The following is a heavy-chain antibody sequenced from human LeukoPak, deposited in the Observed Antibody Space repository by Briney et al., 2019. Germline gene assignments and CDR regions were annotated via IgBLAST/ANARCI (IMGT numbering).Heavy chain of an antibody. CDR3: AKDDAWLRFLY. CDR2: INWNGGST. V-gene: IGHV3-20*04. J-gene: IGHJ4*02. CDR1: GFTFDDYG. D-gene: IGHD5-12*01. Sequence: PGGSLRLSCAASGFTFDDYGMSWVRQAPGKGLEWVSGINWNGGSTGYADSVKGRFTISRDNSKNTLYLQMNSLRAEDTAIYYCAKDDAWLRFLYWGQGTLVTVSS.